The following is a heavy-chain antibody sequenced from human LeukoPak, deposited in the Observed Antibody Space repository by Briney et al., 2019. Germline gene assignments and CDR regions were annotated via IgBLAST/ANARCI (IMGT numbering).Heavy chain of an antibody. J-gene: IGHJ4*02. CDR2: ISGSGGST. CDR3: AKDLAWTYYYDSSGSDH. CDR1: GFTFSSYA. Sequence: PGGSLRLSCAASGFTFSSYAMSWVRQAPGKGLEWVSAISGSGGSTYYADSVKGRFTISRDNSKNTLYLQMNSLRAEDTAVYYCAKDLAWTYYYDSSGSDHWGQGTLVTVSS. D-gene: IGHD3-22*01. V-gene: IGHV3-23*01.